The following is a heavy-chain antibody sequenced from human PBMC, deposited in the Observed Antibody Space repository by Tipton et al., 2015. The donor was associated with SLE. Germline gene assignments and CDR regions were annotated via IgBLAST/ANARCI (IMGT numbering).Heavy chain of an antibody. Sequence: TLSLTCTVSGGSISSYYWSWIRQPPGKGLEWIGYIYYSGSTNYNPSLKSRVTISVNTSKNQFSLKLSSVTAADTAVYYCARFDSSSWSYYFDYWGQGTLVTVSS. J-gene: IGHJ4*02. V-gene: IGHV4-59*07. D-gene: IGHD6-13*01. CDR3: ARFDSSSWSYYFDY. CDR1: GGSISSYY. CDR2: IYYSGST.